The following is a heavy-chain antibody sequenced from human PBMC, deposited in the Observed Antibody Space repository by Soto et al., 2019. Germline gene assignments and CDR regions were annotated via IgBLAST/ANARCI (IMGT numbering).Heavy chain of an antibody. CDR3: AGGHDAVVQAGRRENHYYYRMDV. CDR1: GYTFSSYA. D-gene: IGHD2-2*01. V-gene: IGHV1-69*13. Sequence: SVKVSCKASGYTFSSYAISLVRQAPGQGLEWMGGIIPIFGTANYAQKFQGRVTITADESTSTAYMELSSLRSEDTAVYYCAGGHDAVVQAGRRENHYYYRMDVWGQGTTVTVSS. J-gene: IGHJ6*02. CDR2: IIPIFGTA.